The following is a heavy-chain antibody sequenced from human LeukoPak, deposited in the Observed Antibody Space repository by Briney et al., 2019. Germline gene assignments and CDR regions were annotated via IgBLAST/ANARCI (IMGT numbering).Heavy chain of an antibody. D-gene: IGHD6-13*01. Sequence: GGFLRLSCAASGFTVSSNYMSWVRQAPGKGLEWVSVIYSGGSTYYADSVKGRFTISRDNSKNTLYLQMNSLRAEDTAVYYCARARYSSSWYNFWGQGTLVTVSS. CDR3: ARARYSSSWYNF. CDR2: IYSGGST. J-gene: IGHJ4*02. V-gene: IGHV3-53*01. CDR1: GFTVSSNY.